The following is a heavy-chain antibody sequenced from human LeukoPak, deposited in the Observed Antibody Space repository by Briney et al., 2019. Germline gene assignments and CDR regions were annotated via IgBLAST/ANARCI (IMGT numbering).Heavy chain of an antibody. CDR2: IRSKAYGGTT. CDR1: GFTFGDYA. J-gene: IGHJ6*03. V-gene: IGHV3-49*04. D-gene: IGHD2-15*01. CDR3: TRGVVVVAATPEYYYYYYMDV. Sequence: GGSLRLSCTASGFTFGDYAMSWVRQAPGKGLEWVGFIRSKAYGGTTEYAASVKGRFTISRDDSKSIAYLQMNSLKTEDTAVYYCTRGVVVVAATPEYYYYYYMDVWGKGTTVTISS.